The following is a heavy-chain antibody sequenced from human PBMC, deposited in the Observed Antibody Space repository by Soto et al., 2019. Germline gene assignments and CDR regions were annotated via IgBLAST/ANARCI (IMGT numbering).Heavy chain of an antibody. CDR3: ARGDRGGFDL. CDR2: VHSDGTTT. J-gene: IGHJ3*01. D-gene: IGHD3-10*01. Sequence: EVQVVESGGGLVQPGESLRLSCAASGFTFDYYWMHWVRQAPGKGLVWVSRVHSDGTTTTYADSVKGRFTISRDTARNTVSLQMSSLRAEDTAIYYCARGDRGGFDLWGHGTVVTVSS. V-gene: IGHV3-74*01. CDR1: GFTFDYYW.